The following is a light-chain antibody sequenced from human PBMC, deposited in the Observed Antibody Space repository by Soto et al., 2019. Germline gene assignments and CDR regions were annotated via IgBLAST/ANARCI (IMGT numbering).Light chain of an antibody. J-gene: IGLJ2*01. V-gene: IGLV1-40*01. CDR1: SSNIGAGYD. Sequence: QSVLTQPPSVSGAPGQRVTISCTGSSSNIGAGYDVHWYQQLPGTAPKLLIHGNSNRPSGVPDRCSGSKSGASAALASTGLQDEDESDYDGQSYDSSLSGDVFGAGTKLTVL. CDR2: GNS. CDR3: QSYDSSLSGDV.